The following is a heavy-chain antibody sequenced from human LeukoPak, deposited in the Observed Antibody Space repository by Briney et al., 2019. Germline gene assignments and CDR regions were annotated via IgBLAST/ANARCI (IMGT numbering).Heavy chain of an antibody. Sequence: SETLSLTCAVSGGSISSSNWWRWVRPPPGKGLEWIGEIYHSGSTNYNPSLKSRVTISVDKSKNQFSLKLSSVTAADTAVYYCARENAKYYYGSGSAAPYYFDYWGQGTLVTVSS. CDR3: ARENAKYYYGSGSAAPYYFDY. V-gene: IGHV4-4*02. CDR1: GGSISSSNW. J-gene: IGHJ4*02. D-gene: IGHD3-10*01. CDR2: IYHSGST.